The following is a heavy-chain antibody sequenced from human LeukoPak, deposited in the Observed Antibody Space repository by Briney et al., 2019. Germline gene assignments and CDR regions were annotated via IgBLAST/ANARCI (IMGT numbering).Heavy chain of an antibody. CDR3: ARGHGILRVGGFAFDI. Sequence: ASVKVSCKASGYTFTGYYMHWVRQAPGQGLEWMGWISPNSGGTNYAQKFQGRVTMTRDTSITTTYMELSGLRSDDTAVYYCARGHGILRVGGFAFDIWGQGTMVTVSS. J-gene: IGHJ3*02. CDR2: ISPNSGGT. D-gene: IGHD1-14*01. CDR1: GYTFTGYY. V-gene: IGHV1-2*02.